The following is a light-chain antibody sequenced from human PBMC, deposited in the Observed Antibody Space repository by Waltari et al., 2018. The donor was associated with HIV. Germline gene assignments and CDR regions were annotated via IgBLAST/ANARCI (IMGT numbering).Light chain of an antibody. V-gene: IGKV1-39*01. CDR3: QQTYITPHT. Sequence: DIQMTQSPSSLSASVGDRVTITCRASRIVSTYLNWYQQKPGKAPKILIYDASRLQSGVPSRFSGSGSGTDFTLPISSLQPEDFATYYCQQTYITPHTFGQGTRLEIQ. J-gene: IGKJ2*01. CDR1: RIVSTY. CDR2: DAS.